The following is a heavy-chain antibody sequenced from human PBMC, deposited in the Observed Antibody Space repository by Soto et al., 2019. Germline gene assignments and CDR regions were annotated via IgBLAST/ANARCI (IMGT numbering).Heavy chain of an antibody. D-gene: IGHD3-22*01. CDR3: ARVALNYYYDSSGWY. V-gene: IGHV1-3*01. J-gene: IGHJ4*02. CDR1: GNTVPNYT. Sequence: ASVKVSCKASGNTVPNYTIYWVRQAPGQRLEWMGWINGYNGNTNYSQNFQGRVTLTRDTSASTAYMELRSLRSEDTAVYYCARVALNYYYDSSGWYWGQGTLVTVS. CDR2: INGYNGNT.